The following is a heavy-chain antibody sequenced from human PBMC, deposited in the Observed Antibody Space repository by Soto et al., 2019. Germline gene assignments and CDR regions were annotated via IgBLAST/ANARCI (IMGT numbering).Heavy chain of an antibody. V-gene: IGHV3-53*02. CDR3: ATDRGVSPPNYYYYGLDV. CDR1: GFTVNSNY. D-gene: IGHD6-13*01. J-gene: IGHJ6*04. Sequence: EVQLVETGGGLIQPGGSLRLSCVASGFTVNSNYMSWVRQAPGKGLEWVSVIYSGGSTYYAESVKGRFTTSRDNSKNTSYVQMTSLRDEDTAVYCGATDRGVSPPNYYYYGLDVWGKGPTVPVP. CDR2: IYSGGST.